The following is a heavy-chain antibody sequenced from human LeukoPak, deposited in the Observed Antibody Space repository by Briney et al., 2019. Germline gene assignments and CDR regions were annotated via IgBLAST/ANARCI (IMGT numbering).Heavy chain of an antibody. J-gene: IGHJ4*02. Sequence: GASVKVSCKTSGYTFTNYDINWVRQATGQGLEWMGWMSPNNGNTGYAQKFQGRVTMTRDTSINTAYMELSSLRSEDTAVYYCGSNPPRTGDFNYWGQGALVTVSS. CDR3: GSNPPRTGDFNY. V-gene: IGHV1-8*01. D-gene: IGHD7-27*01. CDR2: MSPNNGNT. CDR1: GYTFTNYD.